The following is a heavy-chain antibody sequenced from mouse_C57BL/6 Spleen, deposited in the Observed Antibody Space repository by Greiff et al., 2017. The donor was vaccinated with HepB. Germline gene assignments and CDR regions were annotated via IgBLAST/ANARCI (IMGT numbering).Heavy chain of an antibody. J-gene: IGHJ2*01. Sequence: VQLQQSGAALVRPGASVKLSCTASGFNIKDDYMHWVKQRPEQGLEWIGWIDPENGDTEYASKFQGKATITADTSSNTAYLQLSSLTSEDTAVYYCTNRNFDYWGQGTTLTVSS. D-gene: IGHD2-14*01. CDR3: TNRNFDY. CDR2: IDPENGDT. V-gene: IGHV14-4*01. CDR1: GFNIKDDY.